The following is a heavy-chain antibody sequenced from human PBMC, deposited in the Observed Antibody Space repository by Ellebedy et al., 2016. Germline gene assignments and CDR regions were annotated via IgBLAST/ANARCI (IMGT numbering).Heavy chain of an antibody. V-gene: IGHV3-15*01. CDR2: IKSKTDGGTT. CDR1: GFTFSSYA. J-gene: IGHJ5*02. Sequence: GGSLRLXCAASGFTFSSYAMSWVRQAPGKGLEWVGRIKSKTDGGTTDYAAPVKGRFTISRDDSKNTLYLQMNSLKTEDTAVYYCTTVYESSGWLGRAWGQGTLVTVSS. D-gene: IGHD6-19*01. CDR3: TTVYESSGWLGRA.